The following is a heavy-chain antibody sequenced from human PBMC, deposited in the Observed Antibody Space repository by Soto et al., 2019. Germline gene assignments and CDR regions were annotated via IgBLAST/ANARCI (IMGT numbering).Heavy chain of an antibody. J-gene: IGHJ6*02. V-gene: IGHV1-69*13. D-gene: IGHD3-3*01. Sequence: ASVKVSCKASGGTFSSYAISWVRQAPGQGLEWMGGIIPIFGTANYAQKFQGRVTITADESTSTAHMELSSLRSEDTAVYYCASNTIFGVVILYGMDVWGQGTTVTVSS. CDR2: IIPIFGTA. CDR3: ASNTIFGVVILYGMDV. CDR1: GGTFSSYA.